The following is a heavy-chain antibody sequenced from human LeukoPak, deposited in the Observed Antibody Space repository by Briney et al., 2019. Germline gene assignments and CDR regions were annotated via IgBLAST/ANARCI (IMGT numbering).Heavy chain of an antibody. D-gene: IGHD2-2*01. CDR3: ARQWVVVPAAIYYFDY. CDR1: GGSISSYY. CDR2: IYYSGST. Sequence: SETLSLTCTVSGGSISSYYWSWIRQPPGKGLEWIGYIYYSGSTNYNPSLKSRVTISVDTSKNQFSLELSSVTAADTAVYYCARQWVVVPAAIYYFDYWGQGTLVTVSS. V-gene: IGHV4-59*08. J-gene: IGHJ4*02.